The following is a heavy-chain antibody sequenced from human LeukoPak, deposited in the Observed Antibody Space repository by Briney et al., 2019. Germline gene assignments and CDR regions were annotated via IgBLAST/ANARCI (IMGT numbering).Heavy chain of an antibody. J-gene: IGHJ4*02. CDR3: ARDSSSSRPNFDY. D-gene: IGHD6-13*01. Sequence: SSETLSLTCIVSGDSINSSTYYWGWIRQPPGKGLEWITSIYSSGSTYYNPSLKSRVTISLDTSKNQFSLKLSSVTAADTAVYYCARDSSSSRPNFDYWGQGILVTVSS. CDR2: IYSSGST. CDR1: GDSINSSTYY. V-gene: IGHV4-39*07.